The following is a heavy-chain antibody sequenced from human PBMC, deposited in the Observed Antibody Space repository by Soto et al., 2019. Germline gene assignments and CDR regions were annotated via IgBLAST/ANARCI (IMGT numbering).Heavy chain of an antibody. Sequence: GGSLSLSCAASGFTFDDYAMHWGRQAPGQGLEWVSGISWNSGSIGDADSVKGRLTIFRDNAENYLYMQTQSLRSEDTALYYCAKEMGYFWSPLGSFVYWGRGPLVTVPS. V-gene: IGHV3-9*01. CDR3: AKEMGYFWSPLGSFVY. D-gene: IGHD3-3*01. CDR1: GFTFDDYA. J-gene: IGHJ4*02. CDR2: ISWNSGSI.